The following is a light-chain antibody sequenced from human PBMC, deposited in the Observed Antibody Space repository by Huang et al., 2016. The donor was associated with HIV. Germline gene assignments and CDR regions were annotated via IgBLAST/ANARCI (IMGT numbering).Light chain of an antibody. CDR2: VAS. J-gene: IGKJ1*01. CDR3: QQGYVTPWT. Sequence: DIQMTQSPSSLSASVGERVTITCRASQTIDKHLNCYQQKPGKAPKLLISVASSLQSGVPSGFSGGGSGTFFTLTINGLQPEDSASYYCQQGYVTPWTFGQGTKVEIK. V-gene: IGKV1-39*01. CDR1: QTIDKH.